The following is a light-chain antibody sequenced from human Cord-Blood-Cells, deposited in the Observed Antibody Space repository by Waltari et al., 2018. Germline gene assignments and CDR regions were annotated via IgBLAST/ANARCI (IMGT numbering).Light chain of an antibody. CDR2: GAS. CDR1: QSVSSSY. J-gene: IGKJ3*01. CDR3: QQYGSSPT. V-gene: IGKV3-20*01. Sequence: EIVLTQSPGTLSLSPGERATLSCRASQSVSSSYLAWYQQKPGQAPRLLIYGASSRATGIPDRFSGSESGTDFTLTISRLEPEDFAVYYCQQYGSSPTFGPGTKVDIK.